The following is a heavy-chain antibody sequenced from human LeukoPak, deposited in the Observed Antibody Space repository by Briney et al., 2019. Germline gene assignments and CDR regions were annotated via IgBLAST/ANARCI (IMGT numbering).Heavy chain of an antibody. CDR3: AELGITLIGGV. CDR2: IRSSGRTI. V-gene: IGHV3-48*04. CDR1: GFTFSSYG. D-gene: IGHD3-10*02. Sequence: PGGTLRLSCAAAGFTFSSYGMSWVRPAHGKGLEWVSYIRSSGRTIYYADSVKGRFTISRDNAKHSLYLQMNSLRAEDTAVYYCAELGITLIGGVWGKGTTVTISS. J-gene: IGHJ6*04.